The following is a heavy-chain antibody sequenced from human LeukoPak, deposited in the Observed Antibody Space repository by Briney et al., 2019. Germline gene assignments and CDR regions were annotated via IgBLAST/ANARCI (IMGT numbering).Heavy chain of an antibody. Sequence: SETLSLTCTGSGGSISSYYWSWIRQPAGKGLEGIGRIYTSGSTNYNPSLKSRVTMSVDPSQNQFSLKLSSVTAADTAVYYCARLISSGSWYPFDYWGQGTLVTVS. J-gene: IGHJ4*02. D-gene: IGHD6-13*01. CDR1: GGSISSYY. CDR3: ARLISSGSWYPFDY. V-gene: IGHV4-4*07. CDR2: IYTSGST.